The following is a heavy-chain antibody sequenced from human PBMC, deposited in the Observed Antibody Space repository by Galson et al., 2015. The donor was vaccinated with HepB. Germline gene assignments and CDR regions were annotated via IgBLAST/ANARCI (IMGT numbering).Heavy chain of an antibody. CDR3: ARAALESLYN. CDR1: GYTFNSYA. Sequence: SVKVSCKASGYTFNSYAMHWVRQAPGQRLEWMGWINAGNGNTKYSRKFQGRVTITRDTSANTAYMELSSLRSEDTAVYYCARAALESLYNWGQGTLVTVSS. V-gene: IGHV1-3*01. CDR2: INAGNGNT. J-gene: IGHJ4*02. D-gene: IGHD2-2*02.